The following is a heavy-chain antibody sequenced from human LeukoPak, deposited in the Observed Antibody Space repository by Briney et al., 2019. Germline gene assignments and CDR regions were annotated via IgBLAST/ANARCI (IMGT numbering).Heavy chain of an antibody. J-gene: IGHJ4*02. CDR3: ARERWAVAGQGPLDY. CDR1: EFTFSSYN. CDR2: IKSKTDGGTT. V-gene: IGHV3-15*01. D-gene: IGHD6-19*01. Sequence: PGGSLRLSCAASEFTFSSYNMNWVRQAPGKGLEWVGRIKSKTDGGTTDYAAPVKGRFTISRDDSKNTLYLQMNSLRAEDTAVYYCARERWAVAGQGPLDYWGQGTLVTVSS.